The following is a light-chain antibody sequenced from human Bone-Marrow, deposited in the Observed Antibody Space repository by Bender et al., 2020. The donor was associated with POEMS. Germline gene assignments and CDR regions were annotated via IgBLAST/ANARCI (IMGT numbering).Light chain of an antibody. Sequence: SYVLTQPPSVSVAPGQTATIPCGGNDIRTKSVHWYQQKPGQAPVLVVFDDKDRPSGIPDRFSGSNSGNTATLTISGVGAGDEADYYCQVWDSVADNFVFGGGTKVTVL. CDR1: DIRTKS. CDR3: QVWDSVADNFV. V-gene: IGLV3-21*02. J-gene: IGLJ1*01. CDR2: DDK.